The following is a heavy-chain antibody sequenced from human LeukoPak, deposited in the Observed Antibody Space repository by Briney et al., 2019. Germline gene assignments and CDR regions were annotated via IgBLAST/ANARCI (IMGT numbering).Heavy chain of an antibody. Sequence: TGGSLRLSCAASGFTFSSYSMNWVRQAPGKGLEWVSSISSSSSYIYYADSVKGRFTISRDNAKNSLYLQMNSLRAEDTAVYYCARDPYSSGWYDYWGQGTLVTVSS. CDR3: ARDPYSSGWYDY. D-gene: IGHD6-19*01. J-gene: IGHJ4*02. CDR1: GFTFSSYS. CDR2: ISSSSSYI. V-gene: IGHV3-21*01.